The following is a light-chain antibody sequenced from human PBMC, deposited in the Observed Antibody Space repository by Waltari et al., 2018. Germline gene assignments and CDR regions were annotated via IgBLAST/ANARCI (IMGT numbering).Light chain of an antibody. V-gene: IGKV3-11*01. CDR2: GAS. CDR1: QRVYSY. J-gene: IGKJ5*01. CDR3: HQRSNWPIT. Sequence: EIVLTQSPATLSLSPGERATLSCRASQRVYSYLLWYQQKPGQTPRLRIYGASNRATGIPARFSGSGSGTDFTLTIDSLESEDFAVYYCHQRSNWPITFGQGTRLEIK.